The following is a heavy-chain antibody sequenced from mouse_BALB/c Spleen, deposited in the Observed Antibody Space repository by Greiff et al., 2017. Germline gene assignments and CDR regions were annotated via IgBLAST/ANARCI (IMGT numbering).Heavy chain of an antibody. D-gene: IGHD1-1*01. J-gene: IGHJ3*01. CDR2: IYPGNVNT. Sequence: QVQLQQSGPELVKPGASVRISCKASGYTFTSYYIHWVKQRPGQGLEWIGWIYPGNVNTKYNEKFKGKATLTSDKSSSTAYMELSSLTSEDSAVYYCARGGYYGSSLWFAYWGQGTLVTVSA. V-gene: IGHV1S56*01. CDR1: GYTFTSYY. CDR3: ARGGYYGSSLWFAY.